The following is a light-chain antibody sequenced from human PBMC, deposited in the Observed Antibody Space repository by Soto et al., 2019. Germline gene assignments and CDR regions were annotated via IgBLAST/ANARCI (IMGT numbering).Light chain of an antibody. V-gene: IGKV3-15*01. CDR1: QSVTSD. CDR3: QQYNNWPPIT. Sequence: ESVFTPSPGTLSLSPGERATLSCRASQSVTSDLAWYQQKPCQAPRLLIYGASRRATGIPARFSGSGSGTEFTLTISSLLSADFAVYYCQQYNNWPPITFGRGTRLEI. J-gene: IGKJ5*01. CDR2: GAS.